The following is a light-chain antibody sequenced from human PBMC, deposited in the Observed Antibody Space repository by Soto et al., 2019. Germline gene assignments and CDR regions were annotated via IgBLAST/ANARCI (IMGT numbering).Light chain of an antibody. V-gene: IGKV1-5*03. CDR1: QSISSW. J-gene: IGKJ2*01. CDR2: KAS. CDR3: QQYNSLYP. Sequence: DIQMTQSPSTLSASVGDRVTITCRASQSISSWLAWYQQKPGKAPKLLIYKASSLESGVPSRCSGSGSGTEFTLTISSLQRDDFATYYCQQYNSLYPFGQGTKLAIK.